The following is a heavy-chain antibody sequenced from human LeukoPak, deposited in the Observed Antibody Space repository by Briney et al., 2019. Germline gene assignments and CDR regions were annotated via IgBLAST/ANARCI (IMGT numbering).Heavy chain of an antibody. CDR1: GFTFSRYS. V-gene: IGHV3-48*04. D-gene: IGHD3-10*01. J-gene: IGHJ4*02. CDR2: ISRSSSTI. Sequence: RGSLRLSCAASGFTFSRYSMNWVRQAPGKGLEWVSYISRSSSTIHYADSVKGRFTISRDNAKSSLFLQMNSLRAEDTAVYYCARDGGATMVRGVATYDSWGQGTLVTVSS. CDR3: ARDGGATMVRGVATYDS.